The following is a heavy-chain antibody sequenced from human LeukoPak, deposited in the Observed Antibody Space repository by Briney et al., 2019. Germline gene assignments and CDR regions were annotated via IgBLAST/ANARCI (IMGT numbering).Heavy chain of an antibody. CDR1: NYSINNGYY. Sequence: SETLSLNCAVSNYSINNGYYWGWIRQPPGKGLDWIGIVFHSGTPFYSPSFRSRLTISLDTSNNQFSLKLTSVTAADAAVYYCVVSNDSFDYWGQGILVTVSS. CDR3: VVSNDSFDY. CDR2: VFHSGTP. D-gene: IGHD2-21*01. V-gene: IGHV4-38-2*01. J-gene: IGHJ4*02.